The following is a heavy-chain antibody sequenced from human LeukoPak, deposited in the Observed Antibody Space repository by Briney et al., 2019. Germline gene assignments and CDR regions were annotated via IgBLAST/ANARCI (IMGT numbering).Heavy chain of an antibody. CDR2: ISDSGTTT. J-gene: IGHJ4*02. Sequence: GGSLRLSCAASGFTFNSYAMSWVRQAPGKGLEWVSAISDSGTTTYYADSVKGRFSVSRDNSKNTLYLQMNSLRPEDTAVYYCARDASVVAVTATDYWGQGNLVSVSS. CDR1: GFTFNSYA. V-gene: IGHV3-23*01. CDR3: ARDASVVAVTATDY. D-gene: IGHD2-21*02.